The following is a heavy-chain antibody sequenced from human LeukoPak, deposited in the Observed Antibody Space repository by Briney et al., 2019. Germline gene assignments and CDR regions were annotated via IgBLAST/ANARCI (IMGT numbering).Heavy chain of an antibody. Sequence: ASVKVSFKASGGTFSSYAISWVRQAPGQGLEWMGGIIPIFGTANYAQKFQGRVTITADESTGTAYMELSSLRSEDTAVYYCARASNYYDSSGYYRREYFDYWGQGTLVTVSS. CDR1: GGTFSSYA. CDR2: IIPIFGTA. V-gene: IGHV1-69*13. D-gene: IGHD3-22*01. CDR3: ARASNYYDSSGYYRREYFDY. J-gene: IGHJ4*02.